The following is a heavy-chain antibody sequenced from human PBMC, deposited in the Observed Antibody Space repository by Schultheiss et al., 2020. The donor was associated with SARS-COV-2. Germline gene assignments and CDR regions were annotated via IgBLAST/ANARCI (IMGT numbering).Heavy chain of an antibody. V-gene: IGHV4-34*01. CDR2: INHSGST. CDR3: AREGDYCSSTSCSHYYYYYMDV. J-gene: IGHJ6*03. CDR1: GGSFSGYY. Sequence: SETLSLTCAVYGGSFSGYYWSWIRQPPGKGLEWIGEINHSGSTNYNPSLKSRVIISVDTSKNQFSLKLSSVTAADTAVYYCAREGDYCSSTSCSHYYYYYMDVWGKGTTVTVSS. D-gene: IGHD2-2*01.